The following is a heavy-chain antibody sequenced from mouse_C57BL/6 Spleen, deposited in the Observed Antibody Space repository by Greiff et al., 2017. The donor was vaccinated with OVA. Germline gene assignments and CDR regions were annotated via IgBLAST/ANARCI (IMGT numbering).Heavy chain of an antibody. CDR3: TVAYKGDY. D-gene: IGHD6-5*01. CDR2: IRLKSDNYAT. Sequence: EVKVVESGGGLVQPGGSMKLSCVASGFTFSNYWMNWVRQSPEKGLEWVAQIRLKSDNYATHYAESVKGRFTISRDDSKSSVYLQMNNLRAEDTGIYYCTVAYKGDYWGQGTSVTVSS. V-gene: IGHV6-3*01. J-gene: IGHJ4*01. CDR1: GFTFSNYW.